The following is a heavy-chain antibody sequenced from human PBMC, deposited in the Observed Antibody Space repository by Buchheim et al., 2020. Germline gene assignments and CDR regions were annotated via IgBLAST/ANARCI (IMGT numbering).Heavy chain of an antibody. CDR3: AKAPSRSTISYPFDY. CDR1: GFTFSSYA. Sequence: EVQLVESGGGLVQPGGSLRLSCAASGFTFSSYAMSWVRQAPGKGLEWVSCMSASDGTTYYSDSVKGRFTISRDYSKITLFLQMNSLRVEDTAGYYCAKAPSRSTISYPFDYWGQGTL. D-gene: IGHD2-2*01. CDR2: MSASDGTT. V-gene: IGHV3-23*04. J-gene: IGHJ4*02.